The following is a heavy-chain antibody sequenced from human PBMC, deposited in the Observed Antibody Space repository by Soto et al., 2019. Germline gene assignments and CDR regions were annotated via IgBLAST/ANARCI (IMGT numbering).Heavy chain of an antibody. Sequence: PSETLSLTCAVYGGSFSGYYWTWIRQPPGTGLEWIGEINHSGSTNYNPSLKSRVTISVDTSKNQFSLKLTSVTAADTAVYYCARRQTGTRFDYWGQGTLVTVSS. D-gene: IGHD3-9*01. J-gene: IGHJ4*02. CDR1: GGSFSGYY. CDR2: INHSGST. V-gene: IGHV4-34*01. CDR3: ARRQTGTRFDY.